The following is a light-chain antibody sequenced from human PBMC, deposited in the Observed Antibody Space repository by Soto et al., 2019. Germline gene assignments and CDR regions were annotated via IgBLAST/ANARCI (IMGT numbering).Light chain of an antibody. Sequence: DIQMTQSPSSLSASVGDRVTITCQASQDISNYLNWYQQKPGKAPKLLMYDASNLETGVPSRFSGSGSGTDFTLTISSLQPEDIATYYCQQYDNFPLTFGPGTKVDIK. CDR3: QQYDNFPLT. V-gene: IGKV1-33*01. CDR1: QDISNY. J-gene: IGKJ3*01. CDR2: DAS.